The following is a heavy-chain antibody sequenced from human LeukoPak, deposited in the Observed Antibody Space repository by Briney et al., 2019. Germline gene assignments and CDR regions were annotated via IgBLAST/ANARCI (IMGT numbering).Heavy chain of an antibody. D-gene: IGHD3-10*01. CDR2: IYYSGST. CDR1: GGSISSYY. J-gene: IGHJ4*02. V-gene: IGHV4-59*05. Sequence: SETLSLTCTVSGGSISSYYWSWIRQPPGKGLEWIGSIYYSGSTYYNPSLKSRVTISVDTSKNQFSLKLSSVTAADTAVYYCARLLWFGELYPFDYWGQGTLVTVSS. CDR3: ARLLWFGELYPFDY.